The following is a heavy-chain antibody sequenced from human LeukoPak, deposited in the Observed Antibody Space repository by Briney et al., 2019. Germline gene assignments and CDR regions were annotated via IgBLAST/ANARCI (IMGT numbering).Heavy chain of an antibody. CDR2: IELDGSDT. J-gene: IGHJ4*02. CDR1: GFSFNRFA. D-gene: IGHD1-1*01. CDR3: AKDEGRLINNWYRQY. Sequence: GGSLRLSCGASGFSFNRFAMTWVRQAPGRELEWVSTIELDGSDTYYADSVKGRFAVSRDNSKNTLYLRLNSLRAEDTAVYYCAKDEGRLINNWYRQYWGQGTLVTVSS. V-gene: IGHV3-23*01.